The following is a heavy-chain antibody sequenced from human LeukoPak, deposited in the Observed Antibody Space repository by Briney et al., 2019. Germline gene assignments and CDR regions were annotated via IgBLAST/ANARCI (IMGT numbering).Heavy chain of an antibody. Sequence: ASVKVSCKASGYTFTAYYIHWVRQAPGQGLEWMGWINPKRGGTNYAQKFQGRVTLTRDTSISSAFMELNRLKSDDTAVYYCARDVGYYDSTGYFYFYFDYWGQGTLVTVSS. CDR2: INPKRGGT. D-gene: IGHD3-22*01. J-gene: IGHJ4*02. CDR3: ARDVGYYDSTGYFYFYFDY. V-gene: IGHV1-2*02. CDR1: GYTFTAYY.